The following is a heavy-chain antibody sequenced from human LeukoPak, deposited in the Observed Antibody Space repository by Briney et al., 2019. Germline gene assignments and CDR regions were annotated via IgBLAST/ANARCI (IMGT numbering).Heavy chain of an antibody. V-gene: IGHV4-38-2*01. CDR3: TRGRLVVVTAKDNYFDY. CDR1: GYSISSGYY. CDR2: IYHSGST. D-gene: IGHD2-21*02. J-gene: IGHJ4*02. Sequence: SETLSLTCAVSGYSISSGYYWGWIRQPPGKGLEWIGSIYHSGSTYYNPSLKSRVTISVDTSKNQFSLKLSSVTAADTAVYYCTRGRLVVVTAKDNYFDYWGQGTLVNVSS.